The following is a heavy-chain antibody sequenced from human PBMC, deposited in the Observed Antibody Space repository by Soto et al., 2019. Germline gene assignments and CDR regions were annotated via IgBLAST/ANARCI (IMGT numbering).Heavy chain of an antibody. V-gene: IGHV3-74*01. CDR2: INSDGSST. Sequence: GGSLRLSCAASGFTFSSYWMHWVRQAPGKGLVWVSRINSDGSSTSYADSVKGRFTISRDNAKNTLYLQMNSLRAEDTAVYYCARDPMVYPRTGPNYYGMDVWGQGTTVTVSS. D-gene: IGHD2-8*01. J-gene: IGHJ6*02. CDR1: GFTFSSYW. CDR3: ARDPMVYPRTGPNYYGMDV.